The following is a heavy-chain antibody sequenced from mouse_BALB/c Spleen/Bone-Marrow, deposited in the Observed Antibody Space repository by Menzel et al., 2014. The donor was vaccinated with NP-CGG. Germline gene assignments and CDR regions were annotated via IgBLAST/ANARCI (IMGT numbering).Heavy chain of an antibody. J-gene: IGHJ4*01. CDR2: ISSGGSYT. CDR3: ARHRDAMDY. Sequence: EVKLVESGGDLVKPGGSLKLSCAASGFTFSSYGMSWVRQTPGKRLEWVATISSGGSYTYYPDSVKGRFTISRDNAKNTLYLQMSSLKSEDTAMYYCARHRDAMDYWGQGTSVTVSS. D-gene: IGHD3-3*01. CDR1: GFTFSSYG. V-gene: IGHV5-6*01.